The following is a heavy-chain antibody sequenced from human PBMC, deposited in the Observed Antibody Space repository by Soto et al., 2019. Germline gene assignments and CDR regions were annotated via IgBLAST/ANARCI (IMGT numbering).Heavy chain of an antibody. CDR2: IIPILGIA. V-gene: IGHV1-69*02. CDR1: GGTFSSYT. J-gene: IGHJ6*02. D-gene: IGHD1-26*01. CDR3: ARVDGSYYYYGMDV. Sequence: ASVKVSRKASGGTFSSYTISWVRQAPGQGLEWMGRIIPILGIANYAQKFQDRVTVTADKSTSTAYMELSSLGAEDTAVYYCARVDGSYYYYGMDVWGQGTTVTVS.